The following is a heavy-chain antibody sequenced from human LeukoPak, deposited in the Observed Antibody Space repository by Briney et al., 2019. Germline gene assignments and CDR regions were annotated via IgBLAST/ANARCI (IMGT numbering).Heavy chain of an antibody. J-gene: IGHJ4*02. CDR2: IRYDGSNK. CDR3: ATLRSDSSGWYYFDY. V-gene: IGHV3-33*01. Sequence: PGRSLRLSCAASGFSFRSYGMHWVRQAPGKGLEWVALIRYDGSNKYYADSVKGRFTISRDNSKNTLYLQMNSLRAEDTAIYYCATLRSDSSGWYYFDYWGQGTLVAVSS. CDR1: GFSFRSYG. D-gene: IGHD6-19*01.